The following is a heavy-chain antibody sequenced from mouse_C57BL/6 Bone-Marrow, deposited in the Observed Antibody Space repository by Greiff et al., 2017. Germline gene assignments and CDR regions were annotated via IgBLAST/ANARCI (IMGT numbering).Heavy chain of an antibody. CDR2: ISSGSSTI. J-gene: IGHJ3*01. D-gene: IGHD1-1*01. Sequence: EVKLVESGGGLVKPGGSLKLSCAASGFTFSDYGMHWVRQAPEKGLEWVAYISSGSSTIYYADTVKGRFTIAREHAKNTLFLQMTSLRAEDTAMYYCGRRYGSSWFAYWGQGTLVTVSA. CDR1: GFTFSDYG. CDR3: GRRYGSSWFAY. V-gene: IGHV5-17*01.